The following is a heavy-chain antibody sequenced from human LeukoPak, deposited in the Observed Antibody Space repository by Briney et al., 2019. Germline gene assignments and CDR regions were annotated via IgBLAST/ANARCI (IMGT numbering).Heavy chain of an antibody. Sequence: GASVKVSCKASGYTFTGYYIHWVRQAPGQGLEWMGWINPNSGGTNYAQKFQGRVTMTRDTSISTAYMELSRLRSDDTAVYYCARRRNYGSGIYYTVGRFDPWGQGTLVTVSS. V-gene: IGHV1-2*02. D-gene: IGHD3-10*01. J-gene: IGHJ5*02. CDR3: ARRRNYGSGIYYTVGRFDP. CDR1: GYTFTGYY. CDR2: INPNSGGT.